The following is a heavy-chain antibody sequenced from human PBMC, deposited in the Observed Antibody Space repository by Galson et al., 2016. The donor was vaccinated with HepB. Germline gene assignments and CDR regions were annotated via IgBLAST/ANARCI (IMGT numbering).Heavy chain of an antibody. D-gene: IGHD4-11*01. CDR1: GFTFSSYA. Sequence: SLRLSCAASGFTFSSYAMSWVRQAPGKGLEWVSAISGSGGSTYYADSVKGRFTISRDNSKNTLYLQMNSLRDEDTAVYYCAKGDYSNYPVSSDYWGQGTLVTVSS. V-gene: IGHV3-23*01. CDR3: AKGDYSNYPVSSDY. CDR2: ISGSGGST. J-gene: IGHJ4*02.